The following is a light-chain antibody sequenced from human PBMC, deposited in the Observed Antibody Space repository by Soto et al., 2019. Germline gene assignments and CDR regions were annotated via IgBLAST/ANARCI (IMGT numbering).Light chain of an antibody. V-gene: IGLV2-11*01. CDR1: SSDVGGYNY. J-gene: IGLJ2*01. Sequence: QSALTQPRSVSGSPGQSVTISYTGTSSDVGGYNYVSWYQQHPGKAPKLMIYDVSKRPSGVPDRFSGSKSSNTASLTISGLQAEDEADYYCCSYAGSYTFEVFGGGTKLTVL. CDR3: CSYAGSYTFEV. CDR2: DVS.